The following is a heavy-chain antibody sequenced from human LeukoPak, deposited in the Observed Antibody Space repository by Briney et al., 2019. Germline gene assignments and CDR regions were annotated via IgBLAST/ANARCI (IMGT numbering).Heavy chain of an antibody. CDR1: GFTFSSYA. V-gene: IGHV3-23*01. CDR2: ITCSVHNT. J-gene: IGHJ4*02. Sequence: GGSLRLSCVASGFTFSSYAMSWVRQAPGKGLEWVSSITCSVHNTYYTDSVKCLFTISRDNSKNTLYLQMSSLRAEDTAVYYCAKGRVSDYWGQGTLVTVSS. CDR3: AKGRVSDY. D-gene: IGHD2-8*01.